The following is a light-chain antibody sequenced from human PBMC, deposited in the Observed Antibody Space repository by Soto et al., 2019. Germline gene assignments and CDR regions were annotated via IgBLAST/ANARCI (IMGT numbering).Light chain of an antibody. CDR2: AAS. Sequence: DIPMTQSPSSLSASVGDRVTITCRANQSISSYLNWYQQKPGKAPKLLIYAASSLQSGVPSRFSGSGSGTDFTLTISSLQPEDFATYYCQQSYSTPVTFGPGTKVDIK. CDR1: QSISSY. CDR3: QQSYSTPVT. V-gene: IGKV1-39*01. J-gene: IGKJ3*01.